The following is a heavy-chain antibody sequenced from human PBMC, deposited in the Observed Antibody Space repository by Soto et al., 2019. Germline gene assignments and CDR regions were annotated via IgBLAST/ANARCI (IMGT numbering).Heavy chain of an antibody. D-gene: IGHD6-19*01. CDR1: GFSLSTSGVG. CDR2: IYWDDDK. CDR3: AHFYSSGWYGWGGFDY. Sequence: QITLKESGPTLVKPTQTLTLTCTFSGFSLSTSGVGVGWIRQPPGKALEWLALIYWDDDKRYSPSLKSRLTIPKDTSKNQVVLTMTNMDPVDTATYYCAHFYSSGWYGWGGFDYWGQGTLVTVSS. V-gene: IGHV2-5*02. J-gene: IGHJ4*02.